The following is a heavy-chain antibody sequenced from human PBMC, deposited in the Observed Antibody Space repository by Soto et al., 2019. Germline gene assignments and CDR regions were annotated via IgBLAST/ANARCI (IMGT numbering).Heavy chain of an antibody. V-gene: IGHV4-31*03. CDR2: NYYSGIT. CDR3: ARGSSIAGLYYGMDV. Sequence: SETLSFTCTVSGGSISSGGYYWTWIRQHPGKGLEWIGYNYYSGITYYNPSLKSRVTISLDTSKNQFSLKLSSVTAADTAVYYCARGSSIAGLYYGMDVWGQGTTVTVSS. D-gene: IGHD6-6*01. J-gene: IGHJ6*02. CDR1: GGSISSGGYY.